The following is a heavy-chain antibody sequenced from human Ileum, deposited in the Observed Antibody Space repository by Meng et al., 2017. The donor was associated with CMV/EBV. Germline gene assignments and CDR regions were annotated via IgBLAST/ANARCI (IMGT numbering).Heavy chain of an antibody. CDR3: GRSFALRGSYHNWFDP. CDR1: GGSISTTNYY. V-gene: IGHV4-39*07. Sequence: QLELQEPGPGLCKPSETLSLNCSVSGGSISTTNYYWGWIRQPPGKGLEWIATIYYSGSTYYNPSLKSRVTISVDMSKNHFSLKMSSVSAADTAVYYCGRSFALRGSYHNWFDPWGQGTLVTVSS. J-gene: IGHJ5*02. D-gene: IGHD1-26*01. CDR2: IYYSGST.